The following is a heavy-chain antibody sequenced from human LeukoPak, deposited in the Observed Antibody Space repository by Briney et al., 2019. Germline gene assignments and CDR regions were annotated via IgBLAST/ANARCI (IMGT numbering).Heavy chain of an antibody. J-gene: IGHJ4*02. CDR2: INHSGST. CDR3: ARGRGRLFDY. Sequence: PSETLSLTCAVYGGSFSGYYWSWIRQPPGKGLEWIGEINHSGSTNYNPSLKSRVTISVDTYKTQFSLKLSSVTAADTAVYYCARGRGRLFDYWGQGTLVTVSS. CDR1: GGSFSGYY. D-gene: IGHD3-16*01. V-gene: IGHV4-34*01.